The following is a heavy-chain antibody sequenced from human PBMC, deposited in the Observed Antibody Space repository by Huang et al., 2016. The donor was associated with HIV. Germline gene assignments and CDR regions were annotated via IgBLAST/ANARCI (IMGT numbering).Heavy chain of an antibody. J-gene: IGHJ4*02. CDR3: AIHDSNDFTFDD. CDR1: GFSCTSYW. V-gene: IGHV5-51*03. D-gene: IGHD5-18*01. Sequence: EVQLVQSGVEVKKPGESLKISCKGSGFSCTSYWIGWVRQMPGKGLELMGIIFPGNSNTIYSPAFQGQVTISADKYTRTAYLQWSSLKASDSAIYYCAIHDSNDFTFDDWGQGTLVAVSS. CDR2: IFPGNSNT.